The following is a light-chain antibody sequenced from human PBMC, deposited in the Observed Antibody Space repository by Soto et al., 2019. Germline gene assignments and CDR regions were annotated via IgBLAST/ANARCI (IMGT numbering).Light chain of an antibody. CDR3: GSWDSSLTAVV. J-gene: IGLJ2*01. V-gene: IGLV1-51*01. CDR1: SSNIGNNY. CDR2: EDD. Sequence: QSVLTQPPSVSAAPGQKVTISCDGRSSNIGNNYVSWYQQFPGTAPKLLIYEDDRRPSGISDRFSGSKSRSSATLAITGLQTGDEAIFYCGSWDSSLTAVVFGGGTKVTVL.